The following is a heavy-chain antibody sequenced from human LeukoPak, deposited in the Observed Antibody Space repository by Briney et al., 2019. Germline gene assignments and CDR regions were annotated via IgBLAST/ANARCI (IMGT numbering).Heavy chain of an antibody. CDR1: GGSFIGYN. J-gene: IGHJ4*02. D-gene: IGHD2-2*01. Sequence: SETLSLTCAVYGGSFIGYNWSWIRQPPGKGRKGIGEFNLSGSTNYNPSLKSRVTISVDTSKNQFSLKLSSVTAADTAVYYCARRNPISCSSTSCYALGLGYWGQGTLVTVSS. CDR2: FNLSGST. V-gene: IGHV4-34*01. CDR3: ARRNPISCSSTSCYALGLGY.